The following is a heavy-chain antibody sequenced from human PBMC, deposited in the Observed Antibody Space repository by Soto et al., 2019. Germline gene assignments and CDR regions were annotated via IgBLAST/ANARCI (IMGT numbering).Heavy chain of an antibody. CDR1: GFTFSSYA. V-gene: IGHV3-30-3*01. Sequence: QVQLVESGGGVVQPGRSLRLSCAASGFTFSSYAMHWVRQAPGKGLEWVAVISYDGSNKYYADSVKGRFTISRDNSKNTLYLQMNSLRAEDTAVYYCAREVSPDFGSGFGRYYYYYGMDVWGQGTTVTVSS. D-gene: IGHD3-3*01. J-gene: IGHJ6*02. CDR3: AREVSPDFGSGFGRYYYYYGMDV. CDR2: ISYDGSNK.